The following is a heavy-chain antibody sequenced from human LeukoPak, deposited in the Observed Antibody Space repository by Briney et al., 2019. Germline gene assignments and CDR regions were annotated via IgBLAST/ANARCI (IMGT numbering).Heavy chain of an antibody. D-gene: IGHD3-9*01. V-gene: IGHV3-30*02. CDR2: IRYDGSNK. Sequence: GGSLRLSCAASGFTFSSYGMHWVRQAPGKGLEWVVFIRYDGSNKYYADSVKGRFTISRDNSKNTLYLQMNSLRAEDTAVYYCAKYDILTGYYNPGDYWGQGTLVTVSS. CDR1: GFTFSSYG. CDR3: AKYDILTGYYNPGDY. J-gene: IGHJ4*02.